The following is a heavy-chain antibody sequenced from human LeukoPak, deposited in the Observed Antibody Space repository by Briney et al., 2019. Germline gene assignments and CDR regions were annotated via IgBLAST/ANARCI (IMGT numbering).Heavy chain of an antibody. CDR3: AGHGVSKIPDY. J-gene: IGHJ4*02. CDR1: GGSISSYY. D-gene: IGHD2-2*02. V-gene: IGHV4-59*01. Sequence: SETLSLTCTVSGGSISSYYWSWIRQPPGKGLEWIGYIYYSGSTNYNPSLKSRVTISVDTSKNQFSLKLSSVTAADTAVYYCAGHGVSKIPDYWGQGTLVTVSS. CDR2: IYYSGST.